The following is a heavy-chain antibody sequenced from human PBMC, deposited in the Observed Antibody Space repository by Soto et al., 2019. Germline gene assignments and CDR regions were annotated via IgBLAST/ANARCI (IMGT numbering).Heavy chain of an antibody. V-gene: IGHV4-30-2*01. CDR3: ARGLLEAGTGVVRDAEYFQH. CDR2: IYHSGST. Sequence: TSETLSLTCAVSGGSISSGGYSWNWIRQPPGKGLEWIGYIYHSGSTLYNPSLKSRVTISVDKSKNQFSLKLSSVTAADTAVYYCARGLLEAGTGVVRDAEYFQHWGQGTLVTVSS. J-gene: IGHJ1*01. CDR1: GGSISSGGYS. D-gene: IGHD6-13*01.